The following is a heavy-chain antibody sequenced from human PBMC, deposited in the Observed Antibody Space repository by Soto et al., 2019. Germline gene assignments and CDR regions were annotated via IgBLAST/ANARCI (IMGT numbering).Heavy chain of an antibody. CDR2: VKDGEHP. V-gene: IGHV4-34*01. CDR1: GGSLSGYY. J-gene: IGHJ4*02. CDR3: ARGQEGVVATH. Sequence: QVQLQQWGAGLLKPSETLSLNCAVTGGSLSGYYWSWIRQPPGKGLEWIGEVKDGEHPNCSPSHRGRVTISTDTTNNQFSLRLNSVTAADTGVYYCARGQEGVVATHWDQGSLVTVSS. D-gene: IGHD5-12*01.